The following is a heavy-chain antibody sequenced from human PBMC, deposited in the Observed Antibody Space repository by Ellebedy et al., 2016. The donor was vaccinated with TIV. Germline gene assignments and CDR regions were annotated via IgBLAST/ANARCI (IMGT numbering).Heavy chain of an antibody. V-gene: IGHV3-53*01. CDR1: GFTFSDHY. CDR3: AKNILVRGVFISYFDH. CDR2: IRGGGGI. D-gene: IGHD3-10*01. J-gene: IGHJ4*02. Sequence: GESLKISCAVSGFTFSDHYMDWVRQAPGKGLEWVSTIRGGGGISYTDSVKGRFTISRDNSKNTLYLQMNSLRAEDTAVYYCAKNILVRGVFISYFDHWGQGTQVTVSS.